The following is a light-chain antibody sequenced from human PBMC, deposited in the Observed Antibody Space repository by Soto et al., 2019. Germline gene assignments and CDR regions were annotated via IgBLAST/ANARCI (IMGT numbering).Light chain of an antibody. J-gene: IGKJ1*01. CDR3: QQYGSSPL. CDR1: QSVSSN. Sequence: EVVMTQSPATLSVSPGERATLSCRASQSVSSNLAWYQQKPGQAPRLLIYGASTRATGIPDRFSGSGSGTEFTLTISRLEPEDFAVYYCQQYGSSPLFGQGTKVEIK. V-gene: IGKV3-15*01. CDR2: GAS.